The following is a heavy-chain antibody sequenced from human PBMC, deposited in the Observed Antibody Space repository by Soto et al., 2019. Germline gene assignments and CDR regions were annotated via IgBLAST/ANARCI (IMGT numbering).Heavy chain of an antibody. J-gene: IGHJ3*02. Sequence: SETLSLTCTVSGGSISSSSYYRGWIRQPPGKGLEWIGSIYYSGSTYYNPSLKSRVTISVDTSKNQFSLKLSSVTAADTAVYYCLSPRAGKSPPLDAFDIWGQGTMVTVSS. D-gene: IGHD3-10*01. V-gene: IGHV4-39*01. CDR1: GGSISSSSYY. CDR3: LSPRAGKSPPLDAFDI. CDR2: IYYSGST.